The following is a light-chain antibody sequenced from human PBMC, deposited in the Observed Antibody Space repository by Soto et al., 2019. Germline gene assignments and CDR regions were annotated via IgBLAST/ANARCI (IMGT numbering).Light chain of an antibody. CDR1: QSVSSK. CDR3: QHYSTWYWT. V-gene: IGKV3-15*01. J-gene: IGKJ1*01. Sequence: EIVMTQSPATLSVSPGERATLSCMASQSVSSKIAWYQQKPGQAPMLLIYDASTRATGFPARFSGSGSGTEFTLTITSLQSEDFAVYYCQHYSTWYWTFGQGTKVEIK. CDR2: DAS.